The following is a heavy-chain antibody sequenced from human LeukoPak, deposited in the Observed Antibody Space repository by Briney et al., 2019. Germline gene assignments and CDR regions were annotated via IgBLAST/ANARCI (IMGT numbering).Heavy chain of an antibody. V-gene: IGHV3-23*01. CDR1: GFTFSSYA. CDR3: AKVETAAAATLRGFDY. CDR2: IGGSGGST. J-gene: IGHJ4*02. D-gene: IGHD6-13*01. Sequence: PGGSLRLSCAASGFTFSSYAMSWGRQAPGKGLEWVSSIGGSGGSTYYADSVKDRFTISRDNSKNTLYLQMNSLRAEDTAVYYCAKVETAAAATLRGFDYWGQGTLVTVSS.